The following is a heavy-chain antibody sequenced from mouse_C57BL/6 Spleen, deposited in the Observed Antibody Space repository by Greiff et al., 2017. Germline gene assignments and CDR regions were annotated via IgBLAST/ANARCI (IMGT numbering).Heavy chain of an antibody. CDR2: ISSGGSYT. J-gene: IGHJ1*03. V-gene: IGHV5-6*01. CDR3: ARQITTVVAWYFDV. CDR1: GFTFSSYG. D-gene: IGHD1-1*01. Sequence: EVKLMESGGDLVKPGGSLKLSCAASGFTFSSYGMSWVRQTPDKRLEWVATISSGGSYTYYPDSVKGRFTISRDNAKNTLYLQMSSLKSEDTAMYYCARQITTVVAWYFDVWGTGTTVTVSS.